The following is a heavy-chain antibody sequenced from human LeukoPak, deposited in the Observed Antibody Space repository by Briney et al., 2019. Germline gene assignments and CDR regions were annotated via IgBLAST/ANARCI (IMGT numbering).Heavy chain of an antibody. CDR1: GFTFSGYA. J-gene: IGHJ6*02. D-gene: IGHD2-2*01. CDR2: IWSDGSNK. V-gene: IGHV3-30*02. CDR3: AKDGLSYAPYAMDG. Sequence: GGSLRLSCAASGFTFSGYAMHWVRQAPGKGLEWVAQIWSDGSNKYYADSVKGRFTISRDQSKNTVFLQMNSLRVEDTALYYCAKDGLSYAPYAMDGSGQGTTVTVSS.